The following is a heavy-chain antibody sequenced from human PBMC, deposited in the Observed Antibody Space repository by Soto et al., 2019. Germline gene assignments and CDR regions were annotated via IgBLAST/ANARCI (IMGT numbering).Heavy chain of an antibody. D-gene: IGHD3-22*01. CDR1: GGSISSGGYS. CDR2: IYHSGST. J-gene: IGHJ4*02. CDR3: AVTNYYDSSGSYYFDY. Sequence: QLQLQESGSGLVKPSQTLSLTCAVSGGSISSGGYSWSWIRQPPGKGLEWIGYIYHSGSTYYNPSLKRRVTISVDRSKNQFSLKLSSVTAADTAVYYCAVTNYYDSSGSYYFDYWGQGTLVTVSS. V-gene: IGHV4-30-2*01.